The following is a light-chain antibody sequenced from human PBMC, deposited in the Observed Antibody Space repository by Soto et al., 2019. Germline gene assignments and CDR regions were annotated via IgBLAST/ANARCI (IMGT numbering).Light chain of an antibody. Sequence: FQSPHLLSPCLPPVENGVTILSGASQSISSWLAWYQQKPGKAPKALIYGAYSLESGVPSRFSGSGSGTDFTLTISSLQSEDFATYYCQQDHNCPITFGQGTRLEIK. J-gene: IGKJ5*01. CDR3: QQDHNCPIT. V-gene: IGKV1D-16*01. CDR2: GAY. CDR1: QSISSW.